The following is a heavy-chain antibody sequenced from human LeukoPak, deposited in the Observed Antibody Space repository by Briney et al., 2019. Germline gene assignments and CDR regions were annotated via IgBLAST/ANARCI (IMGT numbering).Heavy chain of an antibody. J-gene: IGHJ4*02. V-gene: IGHV3-74*01. CDR2: INSDGSST. Sequence: PGGSLRLSCAASGFTFSSYWMHWVGQAPGKWLVWVSRINSDGSSTSYADSVKGRFTISRDNAKNTLYLQMNSLRAEDTAVYYCASSWYYDFWSGREALYWGQGTLLTVSS. CDR3: ASSWYYDFWSGREALY. CDR1: GFTFSSYW. D-gene: IGHD3-3*01.